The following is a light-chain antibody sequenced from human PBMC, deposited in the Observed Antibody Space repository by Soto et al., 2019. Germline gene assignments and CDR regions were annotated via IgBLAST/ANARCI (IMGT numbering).Light chain of an antibody. V-gene: IGKV3-11*01. CDR1: QSVDTW. J-gene: IGKJ5*01. CDR3: QPRSNWIT. Sequence: EIVLTQSPATLSLSPGDTATLSCRASQSVDTWLTWYQQKPGQPPRLLIYDASNRATGIPARFSGSGSGTDFTLTISSLEPEDFAVYYCQPRSNWITFGQGTRLEIE. CDR2: DAS.